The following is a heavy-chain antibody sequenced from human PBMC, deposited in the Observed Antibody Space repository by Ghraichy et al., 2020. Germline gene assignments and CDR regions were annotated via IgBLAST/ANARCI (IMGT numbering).Heavy chain of an antibody. CDR1: GYTLSRYG. D-gene: IGHD1-26*01. V-gene: IGHV1-18*01. CDR2: ISASSGDT. Sequence: ASVKVSCKASGYTLSRYGISWVRQAPGHGLEWMGWISASSGDTHYAQKLQSRVTMTTDTSTSTAYMELRSLRSDYTAVYYCAGGSYSVYWGQGTLVTVSS. J-gene: IGHJ4*02. CDR3: AGGSYSVY.